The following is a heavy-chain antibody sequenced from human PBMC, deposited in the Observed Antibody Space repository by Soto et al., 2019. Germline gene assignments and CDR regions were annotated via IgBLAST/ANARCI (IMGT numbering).Heavy chain of an antibody. CDR1: GFTFGDYA. CDR2: IRSKGYGGTT. Sequence: GGSLRLSCTASGFTFGDYAMSWVRQAPGKGLEWLSFIRSKGYGGTTESAASVRGRFITSRDDSKSIAYLQMNSLKTEDTAVYYCASLTSWSQEYYYGMDVWGQGTTVTVSS. D-gene: IGHD2-2*01. V-gene: IGHV3-49*04. J-gene: IGHJ6*02. CDR3: ASLTSWSQEYYYGMDV.